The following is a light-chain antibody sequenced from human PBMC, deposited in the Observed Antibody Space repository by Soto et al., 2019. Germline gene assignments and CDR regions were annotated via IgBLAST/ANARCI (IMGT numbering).Light chain of an antibody. CDR1: QSVSSSY. CDR3: QQCGNSLFT. V-gene: IGKV3-20*01. CDR2: GAS. J-gene: IGKJ3*01. Sequence: EIVLTQSPGTLSLSPGERVTLSCRASQSVSSSYIAWYQQKPGQAPGLLIYGASSRATGISDRFSGSGSGTDFTLPISSLEPDDCAVYYCQQCGNSLFTFGPGTKVDIK.